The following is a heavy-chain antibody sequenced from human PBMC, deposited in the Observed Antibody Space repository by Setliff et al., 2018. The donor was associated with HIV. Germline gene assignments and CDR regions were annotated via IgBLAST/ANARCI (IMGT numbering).Heavy chain of an antibody. D-gene: IGHD3-10*01. CDR3: ARGRMGYYGSGSYLP. V-gene: IGHV4-34*01. Sequence: SSETLSLTCAVYGGSFSGYYWSWVRQPPGKGLEWIGEINHSGSTNSNPSLKSRVTISADTSKNQFSLKRTSVTAADTAVYYCARGRMGYYGSGSYLPWGQGMLVTV. CDR2: INHSGST. CDR1: GGSFSGYY. J-gene: IGHJ5*02.